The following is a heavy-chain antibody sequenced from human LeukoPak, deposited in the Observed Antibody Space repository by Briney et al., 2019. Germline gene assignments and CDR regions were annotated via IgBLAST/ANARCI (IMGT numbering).Heavy chain of an antibody. V-gene: IGHV3-66*01. CDR1: GFTVSSNY. J-gene: IGHJ4*02. CDR3: AGGKCGGDCYPIGWFDY. Sequence: PGRSLRLSCAASGFTVSSNYMSWVRQAPGKGLEWVSVIYSGGSTYYADSVKGRFTISRDNPKNTLYLQMNGLRAEDTAVYYCAGGKCGGDCYPIGWFDYWGQGTLVTVSS. D-gene: IGHD2-21*02. CDR2: IYSGGST.